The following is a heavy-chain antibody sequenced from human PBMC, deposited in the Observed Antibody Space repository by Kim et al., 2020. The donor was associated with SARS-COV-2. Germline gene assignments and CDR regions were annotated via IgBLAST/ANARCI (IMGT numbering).Heavy chain of an antibody. CDR3: ARGRGAVAVMDY. V-gene: IGHV4-34*01. D-gene: IGHD6-19*01. J-gene: IGHJ4*02. Sequence: NSNPSRNMRVTISVDTSKNQSSLKLSSVTAADTAVYYCARGRGAVAVMDYWGQGTLVTVSS.